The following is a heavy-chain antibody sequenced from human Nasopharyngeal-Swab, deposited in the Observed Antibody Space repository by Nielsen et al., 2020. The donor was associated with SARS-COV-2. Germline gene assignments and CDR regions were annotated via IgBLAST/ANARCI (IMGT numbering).Heavy chain of an antibody. Sequence: GESLKISCAASGFTFSTCWMHWVRQAPGKGLVWVSRTNTDGSSTDYADSVKGRFTISRDNAKNTLYLQMNSLRAEDTAVYYCTRSFGGASEYWGQGTLVTVSS. CDR1: GFTFSTCW. D-gene: IGHD3-16*01. CDR2: TNTDGSST. CDR3: TRSFGGASEY. V-gene: IGHV3-74*01. J-gene: IGHJ4*02.